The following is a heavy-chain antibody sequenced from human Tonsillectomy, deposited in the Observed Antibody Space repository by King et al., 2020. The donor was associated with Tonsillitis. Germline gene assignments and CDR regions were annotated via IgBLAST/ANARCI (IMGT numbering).Heavy chain of an antibody. CDR1: GFTFSAYA. D-gene: IGHD3-9*01. J-gene: IGHJ4*02. Sequence: VQLVESGGGLVQPGGSLRLSCAASGFTFSAYAMSWVRQAPGKGLEWVSAISGSGGSTDYADSVKGQFTISRVNSKNTLYLQMNSLRAEDTAVYYCAKRGYDILTGLYYFDYWGQGTLVTVSS. CDR2: ISGSGGST. V-gene: IGHV3-23*04. CDR3: AKRGYDILTGLYYFDY.